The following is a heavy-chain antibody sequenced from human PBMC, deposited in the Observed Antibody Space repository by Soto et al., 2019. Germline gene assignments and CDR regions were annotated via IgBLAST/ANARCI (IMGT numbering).Heavy chain of an antibody. D-gene: IGHD3-10*01. CDR1: GGSISSGGYY. CDR3: ARDRRLWFGESNSAFDP. J-gene: IGHJ5*02. CDR2: IYHSGST. V-gene: IGHV4-31*03. Sequence: SETLSLTCSISGGSISSGGYYWSWIRQHPGKGLEWIGYIYHSGSTNYNPSLKSRVTISVDKSKNQFSLKLSSVTAADTAVYYCARDRRLWFGESNSAFDPWGQGTLVTVSS.